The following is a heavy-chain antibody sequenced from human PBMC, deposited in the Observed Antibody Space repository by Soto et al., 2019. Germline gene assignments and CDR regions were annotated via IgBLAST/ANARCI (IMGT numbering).Heavy chain of an antibody. CDR2: IYYSGST. J-gene: IGHJ5*02. D-gene: IGHD3-22*01. V-gene: IGHV4-31*03. CDR1: GGSISSGGYY. CDR3: ARVPVQNYYDSSGYLVWFDP. Sequence: LSLTCTVSGGSISSGGYYWSWIRQHPGKGLEWIGYIYYSGSTYYNPPLKSRVTISVDTSKNQFSLKLSSVTAADTAVYYCARVPVQNYYDSSGYLVWFDPWGQGTLVTVSS.